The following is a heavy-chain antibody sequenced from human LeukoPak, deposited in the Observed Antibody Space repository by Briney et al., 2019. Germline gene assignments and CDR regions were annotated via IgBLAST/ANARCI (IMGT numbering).Heavy chain of an antibody. Sequence: PGGSLRLSCAASGFTVSSNYMSWVRQAPGKGLEWVSVIYSGGSTYYADSVKGRFTISRDNSKNTLYIQMNSLRAEDTAVYYCARARDSSPSDYWGQGTLVTVSS. V-gene: IGHV3-66*01. D-gene: IGHD6-13*01. CDR1: GFTVSSNY. CDR3: ARARDSSPSDY. CDR2: IYSGGST. J-gene: IGHJ4*02.